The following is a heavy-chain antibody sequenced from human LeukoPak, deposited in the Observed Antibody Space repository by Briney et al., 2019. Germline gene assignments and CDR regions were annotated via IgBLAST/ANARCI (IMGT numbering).Heavy chain of an antibody. J-gene: IGHJ3*02. D-gene: IGHD3-10*01. CDR2: IYYSGST. CDR3: ARDNLLWFGARAFDI. V-gene: IGHV4-30-4*01. CDR1: GGSISSGDYY. Sequence: PSETPSLTCTVSGGSISSGDYYWSWIRQPPVKGLEWIGYIYYSGSTYYNPSLKSRVTISVDTSKNQFSLKLSSVTAADTAVYYSARDNLLWFGARAFDIWGQGTMVTVSS.